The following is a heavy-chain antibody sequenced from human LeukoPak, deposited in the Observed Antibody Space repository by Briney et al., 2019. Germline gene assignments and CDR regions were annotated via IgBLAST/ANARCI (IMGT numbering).Heavy chain of an antibody. CDR1: GGSISSYY. V-gene: IGHV4-59*08. Sequence: QVQLQESGPGLVKPSETLSLTCTVSGGSISSYYWSWIRQPPGKGLEWIGYIYYSGSTNYNPSLKSRVTISVDTSKNQFSLKLSSVTAADTAVYYCGSTTIFGVVISATNFWGQGTLVTVSS. CDR3: GSTTIFGVVISATNF. CDR2: IYYSGST. D-gene: IGHD3-3*02. J-gene: IGHJ4*02.